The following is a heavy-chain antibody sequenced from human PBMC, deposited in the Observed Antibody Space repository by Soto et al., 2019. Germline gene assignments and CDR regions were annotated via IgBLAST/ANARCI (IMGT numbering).Heavy chain of an antibody. CDR1: GFSLTDTRMG. D-gene: IGHD3-22*01. J-gene: IGHJ4*02. CDR2: IISNDDK. V-gene: IGHV2-26*01. Sequence: SGPALVNTTEALTLTCSLSGFSLTDTRMGVSWIRQAPGKALEWLAHIISNDDKSYSTSLKSRLTISKDTSKSQVVLRMTNMDPVDTGRYYCARALFYSDSDGYYFGFDYWGPGTLVTVSS. CDR3: ARALFYSDSDGYYFGFDY.